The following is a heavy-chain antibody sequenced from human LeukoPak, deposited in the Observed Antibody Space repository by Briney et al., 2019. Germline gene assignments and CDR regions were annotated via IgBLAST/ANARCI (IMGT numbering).Heavy chain of an antibody. Sequence: GASVKVSCKASGYTFTDYYMHWVRQAPGQGLEWMGWINPNSGGTNYAQKFQGRVTMTRDTATSTAYMELRSLRSDDTAVYYCARGRIAVAGTNYYYYGMDVWGQGTTVTVSS. V-gene: IGHV1-2*02. J-gene: IGHJ6*02. CDR2: INPNSGGT. CDR3: ARGRIAVAGTNYYYYGMDV. CDR1: GYTFTDYY. D-gene: IGHD6-19*01.